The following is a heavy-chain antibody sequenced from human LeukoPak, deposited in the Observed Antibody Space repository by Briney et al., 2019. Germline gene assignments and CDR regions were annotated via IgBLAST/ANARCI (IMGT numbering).Heavy chain of an antibody. CDR2: VFYTGST. CDR3: AGHGPLHTSSYFFNF. D-gene: IGHD2-2*01. Sequence: SETLSLTCTVSGGSISSSTDFWGWIRQPPGKGLDWIGSVFYTGSTYYNPSLKGRVSISIDTSKNQFSLKLTSVTAADTAVYYCAGHGPLHTSSYFFNFWGQGTLVTVSS. CDR1: GGSISSSTDF. V-gene: IGHV4-39*01. J-gene: IGHJ4*02.